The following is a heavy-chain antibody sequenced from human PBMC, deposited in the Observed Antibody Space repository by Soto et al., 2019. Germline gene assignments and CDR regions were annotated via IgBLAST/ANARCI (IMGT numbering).Heavy chain of an antibody. Sequence: PSETLSLTCTVSGGSISSYYWSWIRQPAGKGLEWIGRIYTSGSTNYNPSLKIRVTMSVDTSKNQFSLKLSSVTAADTAVYYCARNSYGYFPYYYCYGMDVWGQGTTVTVSS. CDR3: ARNSYGYFPYYYCYGMDV. CDR1: GGSISSYY. D-gene: IGHD5-18*01. J-gene: IGHJ6*02. V-gene: IGHV4-4*07. CDR2: IYTSGST.